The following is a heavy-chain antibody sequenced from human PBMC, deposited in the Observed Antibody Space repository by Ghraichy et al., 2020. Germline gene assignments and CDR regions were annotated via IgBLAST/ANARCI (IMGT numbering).Heavy chain of an antibody. J-gene: IGHJ3*02. Sequence: GESLNISCAASGFIFSNYAMTWVRQPPGKGLQWVSVISGDGATTYYADSVKGRFTISRDNSKNTLSLLMNSLRAEDTALYYCAKTYTSGSRPDDACDMWGHGTMVTVS. CDR3: AKTYTSGSRPDDACDM. V-gene: IGHV3-23*01. CDR1: GFIFSNYA. CDR2: ISGDGATT. D-gene: IGHD6-19*01.